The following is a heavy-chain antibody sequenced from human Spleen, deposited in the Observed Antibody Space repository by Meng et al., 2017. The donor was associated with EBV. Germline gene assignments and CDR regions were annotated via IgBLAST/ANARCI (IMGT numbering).Heavy chain of an antibody. D-gene: IGHD4-17*01. CDR3: ARNSGGYDY. Sequence: QITLEVSGPRLVRPTQSLTLSCKFFGFAISSSGMSVAWIRQPPGKAPDWLGLIYWDDEKRYNPSLQTRATITKDPSKDQVVLTMTTLDALDTGTYYCARNSGGYDYWGQGALVTVSS. CDR2: IYWDDEK. J-gene: IGHJ4*02. CDR1: GFAISSSGMS. V-gene: IGHV2-5*02.